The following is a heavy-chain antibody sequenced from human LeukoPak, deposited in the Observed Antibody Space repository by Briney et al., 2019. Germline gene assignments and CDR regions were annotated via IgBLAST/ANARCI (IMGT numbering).Heavy chain of an antibody. J-gene: IGHJ4*02. D-gene: IGHD2-15*01. CDR1: GFTFSNYA. Sequence: PGGSLRLSCAASGFTFSNYAMSWVRQAPGKGLEWVSASSGSGGTTYYADSVKGRFTISRDNSKNTLYLQMNSPRAEDTAVYYCAKGGVVVVAATEDHWGQGTLVTVSS. CDR2: SSGSGGTT. CDR3: AKGGVVVVAATEDH. V-gene: IGHV3-23*01.